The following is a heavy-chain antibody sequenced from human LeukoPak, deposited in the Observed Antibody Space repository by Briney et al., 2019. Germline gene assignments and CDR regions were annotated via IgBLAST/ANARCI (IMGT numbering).Heavy chain of an antibody. D-gene: IGHD1-26*01. CDR3: ARSTMGARRRYDY. CDR2: MNPNSGNT. Sequence: ASVKVSCKASKDTFTIYDVNWGRQATGLGLEWMGWMNPNSGNTGYAQKFQGRVTMTMNSSISTAYMELTSLTSEDTAVYYCARSTMGARRRYDYWGQGTLVTVSS. J-gene: IGHJ4*02. V-gene: IGHV1-8*01. CDR1: KDTFTIYD.